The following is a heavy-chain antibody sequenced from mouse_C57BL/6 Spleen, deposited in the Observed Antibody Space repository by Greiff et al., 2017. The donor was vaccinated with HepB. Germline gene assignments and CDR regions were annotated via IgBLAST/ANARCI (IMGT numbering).Heavy chain of an antibody. D-gene: IGHD4-1*01. CDR2: IYPRSGNT. CDR1: GYTFTSYG. V-gene: IGHV1-81*01. Sequence: QVQLKESGAELARPGASVKLSCKASGYTFTSYGISWVKQRTGQGLEWIGEIYPRSGNTYYNEKFKGKATLTADKSSSTAYMELRSLTSEDSAVYFCARGTGTGAYWGQGTLVTVSA. CDR3: ARGTGTGAY. J-gene: IGHJ3*01.